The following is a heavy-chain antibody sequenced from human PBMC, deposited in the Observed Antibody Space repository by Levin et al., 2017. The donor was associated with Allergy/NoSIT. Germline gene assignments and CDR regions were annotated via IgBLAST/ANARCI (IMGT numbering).Heavy chain of an antibody. V-gene: IGHV1-69*13. CDR1: GDTFRNYD. D-gene: IGHD3-22*01. CDR3: ASSFYDDSGYYPEHDAFDI. Sequence: SVKVSCKASGDTFRNYDISWVRQAPGQGLEWMGGIIPIFGTPKYAQKFQGRVTITADESTTTAYMELSSLRSEDTAVYYCASSFYDDSGYYPEHDAFDIWGQGTMLTVSS. CDR2: IIPIFGTP. J-gene: IGHJ3*02.